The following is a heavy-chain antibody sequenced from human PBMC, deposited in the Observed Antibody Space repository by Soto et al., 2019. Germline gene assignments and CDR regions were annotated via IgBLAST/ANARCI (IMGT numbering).Heavy chain of an antibody. Sequence: PPEKLRHPSTVSVGTISRSSYYGCWIRQHTGKGLEWIGSIYYSGSTYYNPSLKSRVTISVDTSKNQFSLKLSSVTAADTAVYYFARHETVRFWFDPWGQGPLGT. V-gene: IGHV4-39*01. CDR1: VGTISRSSYY. J-gene: IGHJ5*01. D-gene: IGHD3-3*01. CDR2: IYYSGST. CDR3: ARHETVRFWFDP.